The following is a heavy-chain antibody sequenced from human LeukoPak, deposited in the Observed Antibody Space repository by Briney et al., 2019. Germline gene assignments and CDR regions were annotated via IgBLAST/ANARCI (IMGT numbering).Heavy chain of an antibody. J-gene: IGHJ3*02. Sequence: GGSLRLSCAASGFTFSSYAMHWVRQAPGKGLEWVAVISYDGSNKYYADSVKGRFTISRDNSKNTLYLQMNSLRAEDTAVYYCAKNLDSNSYHTDDAFDIWGHGTVVTVSS. CDR1: GFTFSSYA. CDR2: ISYDGSNK. D-gene: IGHD3-22*01. V-gene: IGHV3-30*04. CDR3: AKNLDSNSYHTDDAFDI.